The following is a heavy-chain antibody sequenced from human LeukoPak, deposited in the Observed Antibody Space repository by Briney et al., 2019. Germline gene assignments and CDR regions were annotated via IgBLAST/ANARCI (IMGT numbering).Heavy chain of an antibody. J-gene: IGHJ6*03. CDR2: IRYDGSNK. Sequence: GGSLRLSCAASGFTFSSYGMHWVRQAPGKGLEWVAFIRYDGSNKYYADSVKGRFTISRDNSKNTLYLQMNSLRAEDTAVYYCAKDPFAAVGYCSSTSCYTRLYYYYYYMDVWGKGTTVTVSS. CDR1: GFTFSSYG. V-gene: IGHV3-30*02. CDR3: AKDPFAAVGYCSSTSCYTRLYYYYYYMDV. D-gene: IGHD2-2*02.